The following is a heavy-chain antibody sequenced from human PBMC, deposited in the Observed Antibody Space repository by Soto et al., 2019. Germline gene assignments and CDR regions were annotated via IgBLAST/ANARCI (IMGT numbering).Heavy chain of an antibody. CDR2: IWYDGGNK. D-gene: IGHD6-13*01. CDR3: ARDGQQLTPYALDV. V-gene: IGHV3-33*08. CDR1: GFTLRLHA. J-gene: IGHJ6*02. Sequence: QVQLVESGGGVIQPGRSLRLSCAASGFTLRLHAMHWVRQAPGKGLEWVAQIWYDGGNKYYTDSVKGRFTVSRDDFKNTVFLQMDSLRAEDTAVYYCARDGQQLTPYALDVWGQGTTVIVSS.